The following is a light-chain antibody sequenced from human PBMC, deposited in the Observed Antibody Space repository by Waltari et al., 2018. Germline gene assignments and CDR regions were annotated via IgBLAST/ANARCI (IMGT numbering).Light chain of an antibody. V-gene: IGKV4-1*01. J-gene: IGKJ4*01. CDR3: QQAYSFPLT. CDR1: QSVLYTSNNRNY. CDR2: WAS. Sequence: DIVMTQSPDSLSVSLGERATINCKSSQSVLYTSNNRNYLAWFHQSPGQPPKMLIYWASTRKSGVPDRFSGAGSGTDFTLTISSLQAEDVGMYYCQQAYSFPLTFGGGTKVEIK.